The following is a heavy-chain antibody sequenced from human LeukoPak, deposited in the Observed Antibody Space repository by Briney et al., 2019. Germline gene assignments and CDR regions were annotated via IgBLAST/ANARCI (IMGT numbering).Heavy chain of an antibody. Sequence: GGSLRLSCAASGFTFSTYAMGWVRQAPGKGLEWVSTVTGSGGSTYYADSVNGRFTISRDNSKNTLFLQIASLSADDTALYYCAKDLVVETPTGIFDFWGQGTLVTVSS. J-gene: IGHJ4*02. CDR2: VTGSGGST. CDR3: AKDLVVETPTGIFDF. V-gene: IGHV3-23*01. D-gene: IGHD2-21*02. CDR1: GFTFSTYA.